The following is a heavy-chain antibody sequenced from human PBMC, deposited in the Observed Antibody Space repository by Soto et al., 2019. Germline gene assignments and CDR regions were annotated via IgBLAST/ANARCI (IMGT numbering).Heavy chain of an antibody. CDR3: ARIVHWNDEGAGYFDY. V-gene: IGHV4-30-2*01. Sequence: PSETLSLTCAVSGDSIISGGYSWSWTRQPPGKGLEWIGYIYESGSTYHNPSLKSRVTISVDRSNNQFSLKMSSVTAADTAVYYCARIVHWNDEGAGYFDYWGQGTLVTVSS. CDR1: GDSIISGGYS. D-gene: IGHD1-1*01. J-gene: IGHJ4*02. CDR2: IYESGST.